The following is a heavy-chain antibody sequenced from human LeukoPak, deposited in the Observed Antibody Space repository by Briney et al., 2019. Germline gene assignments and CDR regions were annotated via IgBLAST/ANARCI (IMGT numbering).Heavy chain of an antibody. D-gene: IGHD3-10*01. CDR2: IFQTGTT. CDR3: ARRQDGSGSYY. J-gene: IGHJ4*02. Sequence: SETLSLTCAVSGGPISSTNWWSWVRQPPGKGLEWIGEIFQTGTTNYNPSLKSRVTISVDKPKNQFSLKLNSVTAADTAVYFCARRQDGSGSYYWGQGTLVTVSA. V-gene: IGHV4-4*02. CDR1: GGPISSTNW.